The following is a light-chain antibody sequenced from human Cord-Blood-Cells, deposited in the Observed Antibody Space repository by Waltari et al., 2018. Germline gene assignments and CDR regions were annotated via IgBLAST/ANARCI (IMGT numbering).Light chain of an antibody. J-gene: IGLJ3*02. CDR3: SSYTSSSTWV. CDR1: SSDVGGFYY. Sequence: QSALTQPASVSGSPGQSITISCTGTSSDVGGFYYVSWYQQPPGKAPKLMIYDVSNRPSGVSNRFSDSKSDNTASLTISGLQAEDEADYYCSSYTSSSTWVFGGGTKLTVL. V-gene: IGLV2-14*01. CDR2: DVS.